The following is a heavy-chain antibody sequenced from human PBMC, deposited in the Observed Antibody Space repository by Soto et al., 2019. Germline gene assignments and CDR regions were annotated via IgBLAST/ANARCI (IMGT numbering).Heavy chain of an antibody. CDR1: GGSFSGYY. D-gene: IGHD3-22*01. CDR3: ARTDSSGYVAFDI. J-gene: IGHJ3*02. V-gene: IGHV4-34*01. Sequence: SETLSLTCAVYGGSFSGYYWSWIRQPPGKGLEWIGEINHSGSTNYDPSLKSRVTISVDTSKNQFSLKLSSVTAADTAAYYCARTDSSGYVAFDIWGQGTMVTVSS. CDR2: INHSGST.